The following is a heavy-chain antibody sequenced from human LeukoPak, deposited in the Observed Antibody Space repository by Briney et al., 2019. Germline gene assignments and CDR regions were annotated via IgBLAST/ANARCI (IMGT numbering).Heavy chain of an antibody. J-gene: IGHJ4*02. V-gene: IGHV4-39*01. CDR2: VYYTGTT. CDR3: VRQAGYFDY. CDR1: GDSINRSSYY. Sequence: SETLSLTCTVSGDSINRSSYYWGWIRQPPGKGLEWIATVYYTGTTYYNPSLKSRVIISADTSKNQFSLKLSSVTASDTAVYHCVRQAGYFDYWGQGTLATVSS.